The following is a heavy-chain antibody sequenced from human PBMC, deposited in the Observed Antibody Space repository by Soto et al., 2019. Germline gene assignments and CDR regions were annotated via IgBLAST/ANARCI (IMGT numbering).Heavy chain of an antibody. J-gene: IGHJ4*02. Sequence: PSETLSLTCAVYGGSFSGYYWSWIRQPPGKGLEWIGEINHSGSTNYNPSLKSRVTISVDTSKNQFSLKLSSVTAADTAVYYCARSEATVLDNWGQGTLVTVSS. CDR2: INHSGST. CDR3: ARSEATVLDN. CDR1: GGSFSGYY. V-gene: IGHV4-34*01. D-gene: IGHD4-17*01.